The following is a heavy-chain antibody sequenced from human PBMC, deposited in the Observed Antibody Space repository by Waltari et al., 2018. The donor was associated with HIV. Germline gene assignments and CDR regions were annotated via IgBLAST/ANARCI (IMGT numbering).Heavy chain of an antibody. Sequence: QVQLVQSGAEMKKPGSSVKVSCKASGGTFGNYGINWVRQAPGQGLEWSGGIIPIFGTTNLAQKYQGRVTISADEFTSTVYMELSSLRSEDTAVYHCARTDTQFWGQGTLVTVSS. V-gene: IGHV1-69*12. J-gene: IGHJ4*02. CDR1: GGTFGNYG. CDR2: IIPIFGTT. CDR3: ARTDTQF.